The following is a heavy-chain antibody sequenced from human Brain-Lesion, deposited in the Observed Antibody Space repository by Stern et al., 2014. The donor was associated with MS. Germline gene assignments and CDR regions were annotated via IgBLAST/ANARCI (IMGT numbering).Heavy chain of an antibody. Sequence: QVQLQESGPGLVKPSETLSLTCTVSGGSISSSSYYWGWIRPPPGKGLEWIGSIYYRGSTYSNPSLQSRVTISMDPPQYQFSLRVRLVPAADTAVYFCAKLWLGELPESPFDYWGQGTLVTVSS. CDR3: AKLWLGELPESPFDY. V-gene: IGHV4-39*01. D-gene: IGHD3-10*01. CDR1: GGSISSSSYY. CDR2: IYYRGST. J-gene: IGHJ4*02.